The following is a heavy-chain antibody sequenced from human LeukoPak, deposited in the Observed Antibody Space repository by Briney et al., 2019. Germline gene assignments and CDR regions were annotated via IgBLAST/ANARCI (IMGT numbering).Heavy chain of an antibody. Sequence: SETLSLTCAVYGGSFSGYYWSWIRQPPGKGLEWIGEINHSGSTNYNPSLKSRVTISVDTSKNQFSLKLSSLTAADTAVYYCATIVAGGYYSHYDYWGQGTLVTVSS. CDR1: GGSFSGYY. V-gene: IGHV4-34*01. J-gene: IGHJ4*02. CDR3: ATIVAGGYYSHYDY. D-gene: IGHD3-3*01. CDR2: INHSGST.